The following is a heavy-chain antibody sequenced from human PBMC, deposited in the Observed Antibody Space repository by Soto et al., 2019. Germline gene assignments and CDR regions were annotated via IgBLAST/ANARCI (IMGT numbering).Heavy chain of an antibody. CDR3: AIGNYYDSSAAFDI. CDR2: IYYSGST. V-gene: IGHV4-59*01. J-gene: IGHJ3*02. D-gene: IGHD3-22*01. CDR1: GGSISSYY. Sequence: PSETLSLTCTVSGGSISSYYWSWIRPPPGKGLEWIGYIYYSGSTNYNPSLKSRVTISVDTSKNQFSLKLSSVTAADTSVYYCAIGNYYDSSAAFDIWGQGTVVTVSS.